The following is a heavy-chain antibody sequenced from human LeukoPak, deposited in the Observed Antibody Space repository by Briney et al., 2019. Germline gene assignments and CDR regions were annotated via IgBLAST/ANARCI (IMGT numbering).Heavy chain of an antibody. V-gene: IGHV5-10-1*01. Sequence: GESLKISCKGSGYSFTSYWISWVRQMPGKGLEWMGRIDPSGSYTNYSPSFQGHVTISADKSISTAYLQWSSLKASDTAMYYCARHRACSSTSCYGPEASNWFDPWGQGTLVTVSS. CDR3: ARHRACSSTSCYGPEASNWFDP. D-gene: IGHD2-2*01. CDR2: IDPSGSYT. CDR1: GYSFTSYW. J-gene: IGHJ5*02.